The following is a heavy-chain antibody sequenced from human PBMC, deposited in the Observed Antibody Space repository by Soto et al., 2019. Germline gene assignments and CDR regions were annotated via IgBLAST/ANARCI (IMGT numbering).Heavy chain of an antibody. D-gene: IGHD6-6*01. J-gene: IGHJ4*02. V-gene: IGHV4-30-4*01. Sequence: PSETLSLTCTVSGGSIKSSDYRWSWTRQSPAKGLEWIGYIHNSGTSFYNPSLRGRVTVTLDTSRSQFSLTLASATAADTAVYYCVREERIAAPQLDYWGQGIPVTVSS. CDR1: GGSIKSSDYR. CDR2: IHNSGTS. CDR3: VREERIAAPQLDY.